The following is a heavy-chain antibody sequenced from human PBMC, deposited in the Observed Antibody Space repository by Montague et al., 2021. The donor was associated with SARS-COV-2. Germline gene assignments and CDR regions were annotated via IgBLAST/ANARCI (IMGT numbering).Heavy chain of an antibody. J-gene: IGHJ5*01. D-gene: IGHD3-10*01. V-gene: IGHV4-59*01. CDR2: IYYTGNT. CDR3: VRDRGRYFDSGSYNWLDS. Sequence: SETLSLTCTVSGGSISAYYWTWIRQPPGKGLEWIGYIYYTGNTKYNPSLKSRVTISVDTSKNQFSLNLKSVTAADTAVYYCVRDRGRYFDSGSYNWLDSWGQGTLVTVSS. CDR1: GGSISAYY.